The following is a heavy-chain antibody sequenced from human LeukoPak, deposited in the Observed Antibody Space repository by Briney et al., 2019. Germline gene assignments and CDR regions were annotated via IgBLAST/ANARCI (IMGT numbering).Heavy chain of an antibody. CDR2: IYYSGST. J-gene: IGHJ4*02. V-gene: IGHV4-39*01. Sequence: PSETLSLTCTVSGASISRSDYFWGWIRPRPGKGLEWIGSIYYSGSTYYSPSLKGRVTISVDTSRNQFSLKLNSVTAADTAVYYCARSSEYGDPFNYWGQGTLVTVSS. CDR3: ARSSEYGDPFNY. D-gene: IGHD4-17*01. CDR1: GASISRSDYF.